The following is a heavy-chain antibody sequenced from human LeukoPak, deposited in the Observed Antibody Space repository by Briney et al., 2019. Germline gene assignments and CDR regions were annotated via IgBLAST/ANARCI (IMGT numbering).Heavy chain of an antibody. V-gene: IGHV4-31*01. CDR2: VYYTGSS. CDR3: ARRQNYYGSGSYNNWFDP. Sequence: PSETLSLTCTVSGGSISSGGYHWGWIRQHPGKGLEWIGHVYYTGSSYYNPSLKSLVTIAVDTSKNQFSLKLSSVTAADTAVYYCARRQNYYGSGSYNNWFDPWGQGTLVTVSS. D-gene: IGHD3-10*01. J-gene: IGHJ5*02. CDR1: GGSISSGGYH.